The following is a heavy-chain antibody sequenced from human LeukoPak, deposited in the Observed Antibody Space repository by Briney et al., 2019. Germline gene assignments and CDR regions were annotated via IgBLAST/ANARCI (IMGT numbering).Heavy chain of an antibody. CDR3: ARSIWYSRSSGFDY. CDR2: INPNSGGT. V-gene: IGHV1-2*02. J-gene: IGHJ4*02. D-gene: IGHD6-13*01. Sequence: ASVKVSCKASGYTFTGYYMHWVRQAPGQGLEWMGWINPNSGGTNYAQKFQGRVTMTRDTSISTAYMELSRLRSDDTAVYYCARSIWYSRSSGFDYWAREPWSPSPQ. CDR1: GYTFTGYY.